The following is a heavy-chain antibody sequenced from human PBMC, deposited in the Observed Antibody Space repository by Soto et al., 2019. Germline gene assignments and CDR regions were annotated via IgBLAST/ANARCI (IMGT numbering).Heavy chain of an antibody. Sequence: EVQLLESGGGLVQPGGSLRLSCAASGFTFSSFAMSWVRQAPGKGLEWVSGISNHGYITYYADSVKGRFTISRDNSKSTLYLQMNSLRAEDTAVYYCTKDMATDEWAFEYWGQGTLVSVSS. D-gene: IGHD5-12*01. V-gene: IGHV3-23*01. J-gene: IGHJ4*02. CDR2: ISNHGYIT. CDR1: GFTFSSFA. CDR3: TKDMATDEWAFEY.